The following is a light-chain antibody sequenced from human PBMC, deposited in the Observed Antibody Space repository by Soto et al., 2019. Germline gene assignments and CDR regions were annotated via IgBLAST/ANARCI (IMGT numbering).Light chain of an antibody. Sequence: DIPMTQSPSSLSASVGDRVSITCRASQTIIRYLSWYQQKPGKAPKLLISAASSLQSGVSSRFNGSRSGTDFTLTISILQSDDFATYYCQQTYSTPWTFGLGTKVEMK. CDR3: QQTYSTPWT. CDR1: QTIIRY. V-gene: IGKV1-39*01. J-gene: IGKJ1*01. CDR2: AAS.